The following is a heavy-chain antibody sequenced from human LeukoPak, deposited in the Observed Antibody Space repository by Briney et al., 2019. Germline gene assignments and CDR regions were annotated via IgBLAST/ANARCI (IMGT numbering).Heavy chain of an antibody. D-gene: IGHD6-19*01. CDR1: GFTFSSYS. CDR3: AKDRVAVAVPYYFDY. Sequence: GGSLRLSCAASGFTFSSYSMNWVRQAPGKGLEWVSSISSSSSYIYYADSVKGRFTISRDNAKNSLYLQMNSLRADDTAVYYCAKDRVAVAVPYYFDYWGQGTLVTVSS. CDR2: ISSSSSYI. V-gene: IGHV3-21*01. J-gene: IGHJ4*02.